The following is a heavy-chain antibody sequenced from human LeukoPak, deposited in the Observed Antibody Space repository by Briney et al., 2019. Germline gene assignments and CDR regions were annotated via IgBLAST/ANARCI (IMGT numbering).Heavy chain of an antibody. CDR2: IYYSGST. Sequence: SETLSLTCTVSGGSISSYYWSWIRQPPGKGLEWIGYIYYSGSTNYNPSLKSRVTMSVDTSKNQFSLKLSSVTAADTAVYYCARERGVYSNYVDWFDPWGQGTLVTVSS. CDR1: GGSISSYY. CDR3: ARERGVYSNYVDWFDP. D-gene: IGHD4-11*01. J-gene: IGHJ5*02. V-gene: IGHV4-59*12.